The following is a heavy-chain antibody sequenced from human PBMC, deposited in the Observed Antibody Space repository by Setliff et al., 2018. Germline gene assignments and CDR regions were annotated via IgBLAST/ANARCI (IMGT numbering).Heavy chain of an antibody. CDR2: IWDDGVKK. CDR3: RGNSGGDY. CDR1: GFTFSTYR. V-gene: IGHV3-33*08. D-gene: IGHD6-25*01. Sequence: PGGSLRLSCAASGFTFSTYRMHWVRQAPGKGLEWVAVIWDDGVKKYHADSVKGRFTISRDNSKNTLYLQMNSLRPEDTAVYCARGNSGGDYWGQGTLVTVSS. J-gene: IGHJ4*02.